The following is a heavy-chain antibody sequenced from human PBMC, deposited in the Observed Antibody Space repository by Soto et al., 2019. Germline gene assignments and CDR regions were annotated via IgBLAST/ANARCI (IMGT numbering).Heavy chain of an antibody. J-gene: IGHJ3*02. V-gene: IGHV5-51*01. D-gene: IGHD3-16*01. CDR2: IYPGDSDT. CDR3: ARHRIMITFGAIDAFDI. Sequence: GESLKISCKGSGYSFTSYWIGWVRQMPGKGLEWMGSIYPGDSDTRYSPSFQGQVTISADKSISTAYLQWSSLKASDTAMYYCARHRIMITFGAIDAFDIWGQGTMVTVSS. CDR1: GYSFTSYW.